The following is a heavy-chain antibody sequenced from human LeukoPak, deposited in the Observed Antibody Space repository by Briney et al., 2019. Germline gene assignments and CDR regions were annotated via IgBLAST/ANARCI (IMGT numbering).Heavy chain of an antibody. CDR1: GYSISSGYY. V-gene: IGHV4-38-2*02. D-gene: IGHD6-13*01. CDR3: ASQKAIAAAATVDY. J-gene: IGHJ4*02. CDR2: IYHSGST. Sequence: SETLSLTCSVSGYSISSGYYWGWIRQPPGKGLEWIGSIYHSGSTYYNPSLKSRVTISVDTSKKQFSLNLSSVTAADTAVYYCASQKAIAAAATVDYWGQGTLVTVSS.